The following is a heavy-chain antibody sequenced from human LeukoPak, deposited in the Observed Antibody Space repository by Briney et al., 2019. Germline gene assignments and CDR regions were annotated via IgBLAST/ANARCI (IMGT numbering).Heavy chain of an antibody. J-gene: IGHJ4*02. V-gene: IGHV1-69*05. CDR1: GGTFSSYA. D-gene: IGHD4-11*01. Sequence: SVKVSCKASGGTFSSYAISWVRQAPGQGLEWMGGIIPIFGTANYAQKFQGRVTITTDESTSTAYMKLSSLRSEDTAVYYCARSRSPRHDYSNYRYWGQGTLVTVSS. CDR2: IIPIFGTA. CDR3: ARSRSPRHDYSNYRY.